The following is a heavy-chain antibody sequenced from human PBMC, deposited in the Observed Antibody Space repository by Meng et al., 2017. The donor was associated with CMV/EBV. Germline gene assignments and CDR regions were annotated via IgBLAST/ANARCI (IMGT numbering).Heavy chain of an antibody. CDR1: GGSFSGYY. J-gene: IGHJ5*02. CDR2: INHSGST. Sequence: SQTLSLTCAVYGGSFSGYYWSWIRQPPGKGLEWIGEINHSGSTNYNPSLKSRVTISVDTSKNQFSLKLSSVTAADTAVYYCARGRHYYGSGSYSTAHNWFDPWGQGTLVTVSS. V-gene: IGHV4-34*01. D-gene: IGHD3-10*01. CDR3: ARGRHYYGSGSYSTAHNWFDP.